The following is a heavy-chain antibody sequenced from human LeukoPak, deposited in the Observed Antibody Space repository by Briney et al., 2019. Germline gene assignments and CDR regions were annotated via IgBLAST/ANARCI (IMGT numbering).Heavy chain of an antibody. V-gene: IGHV4-4*07. CDR1: GGSISSHY. J-gene: IGHJ5*02. CDR2: IYTSGST. CDR3: ARDGYYDSSGYPNWFDP. Sequence: SETLSLTCTVSGGSISSHYWSWSRQPAGKGLEWIGRIYTSGSTNYNPSLKSRVTMSVDTSKNQFSLKLSSVTAADTAVYYCARDGYYDSSGYPNWFDPWGQGTLVTVSS. D-gene: IGHD3-22*01.